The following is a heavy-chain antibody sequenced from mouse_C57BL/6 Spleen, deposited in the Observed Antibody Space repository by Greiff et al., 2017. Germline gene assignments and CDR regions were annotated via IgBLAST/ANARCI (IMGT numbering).Heavy chain of an antibody. D-gene: IGHD1-1*01. V-gene: IGHV1-52*01. CDR2: IDPSDSET. J-gene: IGHJ4*01. Sequence: VQLQQPGAELVRPGSSVKLSCKASGYTFTSYWMHWVKQRPIQGLEWIGNIDPSDSETHYNQKFKDKATLTVDKSSSTAYMQLSSLTSEDSAVYYCARGYYYGSSLFCYAMDYWGQGTSVTVSS. CDR1: GYTFTSYW. CDR3: ARGYYYGSSLFCYAMDY.